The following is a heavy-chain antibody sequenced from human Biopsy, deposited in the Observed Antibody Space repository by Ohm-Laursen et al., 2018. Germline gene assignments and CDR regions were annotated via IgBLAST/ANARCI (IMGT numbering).Heavy chain of an antibody. Sequence: GTLSLTCPVSGDSISTYYWSWIRQPPGKGLEWIGYVYYTGSTDYNPSLQSRVTISVDTSKNHFSLRLRSVTPADTAIYYCARDRGYYSDRTVPGYFDLWGRGTLVTVSS. J-gene: IGHJ2*01. V-gene: IGHV4-59*01. CDR2: VYYTGST. D-gene: IGHD3-22*01. CDR1: GDSISTYY. CDR3: ARDRGYYSDRTVPGYFDL.